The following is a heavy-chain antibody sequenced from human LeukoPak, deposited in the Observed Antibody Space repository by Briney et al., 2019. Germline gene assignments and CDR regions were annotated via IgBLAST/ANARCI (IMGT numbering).Heavy chain of an antibody. J-gene: IGHJ4*02. V-gene: IGHV3-23*01. CDR3: AKDGCSYGYPYYFDY. D-gene: IGHD5-18*01. Sequence: PGGSLRLSCAASGFTFSSYAMSWVRQAPGKGLEWVSAISGSGGSTYYADSVKGRFTISRDNSKNTLYLQMNSLRAEDTAVYYCAKDGCSYGYPYYFDYWGQGTLVTVSS. CDR2: ISGSGGST. CDR1: GFTFSSYA.